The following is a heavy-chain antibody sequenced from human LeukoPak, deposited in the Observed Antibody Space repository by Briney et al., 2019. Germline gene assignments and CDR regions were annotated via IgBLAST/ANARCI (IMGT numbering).Heavy chain of an antibody. J-gene: IGHJ4*02. CDR1: GYTFTSYG. D-gene: IGHD6-13*01. CDR2: ISAYNGNT. Sequence: ASVKVSCKASGYTFTSYGISWVRQAPGQGLEWMGWISAYNGNTNYAQKLQGRVTMTTDTSTSTAYMELRSLRSDDTAVYYCARVDGLIAAAGHRGKWSLKDYWGQGTLVTVSS. CDR3: ARVDGLIAAAGHRGKWSLKDY. V-gene: IGHV1-18*01.